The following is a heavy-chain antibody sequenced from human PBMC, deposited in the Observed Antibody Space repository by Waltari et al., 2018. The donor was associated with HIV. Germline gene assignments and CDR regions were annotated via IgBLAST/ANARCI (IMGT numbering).Heavy chain of an antibody. CDR3: TTDKAWSPDY. V-gene: IGHV3-15*01. Sequence: EVRLVESGGGLVKPGGSLKLSCLGSGFDFNNTWMSWVRQAPGRGREWLGRITRDIDGGAADHAETVQGRFTISRDDAKNTVFLEMKNLKREDTALYDCTTDKAWSPDYWGQGALVTVSS. CDR1: GFDFNNTW. J-gene: IGHJ4*02. CDR2: ITRDIDGGAA.